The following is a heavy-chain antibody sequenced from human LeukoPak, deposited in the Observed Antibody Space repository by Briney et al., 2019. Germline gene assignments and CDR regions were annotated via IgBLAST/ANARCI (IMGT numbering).Heavy chain of an antibody. Sequence: PGGSLRLSCAASGFTFSHAWMSWVRQAPGKGLEWVGRIKSKTDGGTTDYAAPVKGRFTISRDDSKNTLYLQMNSLKTEDTAVYYCTTDTYYPHAFDIWGQGTMVTVSS. CDR2: IKSKTDGGTT. D-gene: IGHD3-10*01. CDR3: TTDTYYPHAFDI. J-gene: IGHJ3*02. V-gene: IGHV3-15*01. CDR1: GFTFSHAW.